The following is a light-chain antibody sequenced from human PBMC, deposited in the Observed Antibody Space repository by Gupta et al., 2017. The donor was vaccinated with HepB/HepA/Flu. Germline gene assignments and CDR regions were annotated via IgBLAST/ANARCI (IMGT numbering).Light chain of an antibody. CDR1: QSISSY. CDR3: QQCYITPCS. J-gene: IGKJ2*04. Sequence: DIQMTQSPSSLSASVGDRVTITCRASQSISSYLNWYQQKPGKAPKLLIYAASSLQSGVPSRFSGSGSGTDFTLTISSLQPEDFATYYCQQCYITPCSFGQGTKLEIK. CDR2: AAS. V-gene: IGKV1-39*01.